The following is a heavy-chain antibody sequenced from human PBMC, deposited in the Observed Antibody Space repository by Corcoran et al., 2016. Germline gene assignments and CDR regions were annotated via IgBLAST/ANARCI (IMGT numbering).Heavy chain of an antibody. Sequence: EVQLVESGGGLVKPGGSLRLSCAASGFTFSSYSMNWVRQAPGKGLEWVSSISSSSSYIYYADSVKGRFTISRDNAKNSLYLQMNSLRAEDTAVYYCARVTRLGYYDSSGYSYFDYWGQGTLVTVSS. D-gene: IGHD3-22*01. CDR1: GFTFSSYS. V-gene: IGHV3-21*01. J-gene: IGHJ4*02. CDR3: ARVTRLGYYDSSGYSYFDY. CDR2: ISSSSSYI.